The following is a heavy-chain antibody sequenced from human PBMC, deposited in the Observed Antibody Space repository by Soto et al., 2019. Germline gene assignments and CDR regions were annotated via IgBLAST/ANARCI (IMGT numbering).Heavy chain of an antibody. V-gene: IGHV4-59*01. D-gene: IGHD4-17*01. CDR3: ARVSGGYYDRPFDP. Sequence: TLSLTCTVSGGSISPYYWNWIRQPPGKGLEWIGYIFYTGNTNYNPSLKSRVTMSVDTSKNQFSLKLRSVTAADTAVYYCARVSGGYYDRPFDPWGPGALVTVSS. CDR2: IFYTGNT. J-gene: IGHJ5*02. CDR1: GGSISPYY.